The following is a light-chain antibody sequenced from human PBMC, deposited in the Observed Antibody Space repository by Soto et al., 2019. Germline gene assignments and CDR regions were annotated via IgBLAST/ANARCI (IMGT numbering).Light chain of an antibody. CDR1: TGAVTSGYY. CDR3: LLYYGDARV. Sequence: QAVVTQEPSLTVSPGGTVTLTCASSTGAVTSGYYPNWFQQKPGQAPRTLIYSTTYKHSWTPARFSGSLLGGKAALTLSGAQPEDEAEYYCLLYYGDARVFGGGTKVTVL. J-gene: IGLJ3*02. CDR2: STT. V-gene: IGLV7-43*01.